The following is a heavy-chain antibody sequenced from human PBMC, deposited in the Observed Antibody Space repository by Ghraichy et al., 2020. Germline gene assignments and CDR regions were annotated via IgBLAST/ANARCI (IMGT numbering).Heavy chain of an antibody. CDR3: AKEGGRLGEGAFDV. V-gene: IGHV3-23*01. CDR1: EFTFDGYP. D-gene: IGHD3-10*01. CDR2: LGADGRST. J-gene: IGHJ3*01. Sequence: GESLNISCAVSEFTFDGYPMTWVRQAPGKGLEWVSTLGADGRSTFYADSAKGRFTISRDKSKRTMYLQMISLRADDTAVYYCAKEGGRLGEGAFDVWGQGTKVTVSS.